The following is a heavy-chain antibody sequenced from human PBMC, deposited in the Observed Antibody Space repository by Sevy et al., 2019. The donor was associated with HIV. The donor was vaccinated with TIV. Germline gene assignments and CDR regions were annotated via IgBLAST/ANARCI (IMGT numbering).Heavy chain of an antibody. CDR1: GFTFSSYE. Sequence: GGSLRLSCAASGFTFSSYEMNWVRQAPGKGLEWVSYISTSGSTIYYSDSVKGRFTISRDNAKNSLYLQMNSLRAEDTAVHYCARVDGFYYDSSGRALDIWGQGTMVTVSS. CDR2: ISTSGSTI. V-gene: IGHV3-48*03. J-gene: IGHJ3*02. D-gene: IGHD3-22*01. CDR3: ARVDGFYYDSSGRALDI.